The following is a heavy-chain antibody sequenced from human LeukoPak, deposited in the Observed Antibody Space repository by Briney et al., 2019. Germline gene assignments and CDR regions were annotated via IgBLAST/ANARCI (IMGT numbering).Heavy chain of an antibody. V-gene: IGHV1-18*01. Sequence: GASVKVSCKASGYTFNNHGINWVRQAPGQGLEWMGWISPYNGNTHYAQNIQDRITMTTETSTSTAYLEVRSLRFDDTAVYYCVRAYYDFWSGLSWGQGTLVTVSS. CDR3: VRAYYDFWSGLS. D-gene: IGHD3-3*01. CDR2: ISPYNGNT. CDR1: GYTFNNHG. J-gene: IGHJ5*02.